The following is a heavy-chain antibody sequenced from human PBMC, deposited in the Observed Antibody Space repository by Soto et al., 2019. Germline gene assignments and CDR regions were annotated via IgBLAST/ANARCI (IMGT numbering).Heavy chain of an antibody. CDR3: ARGRYGDY. J-gene: IGHJ4*02. D-gene: IGHD1-1*01. V-gene: IGHV1-18*01. CDR1: GYTFTSYG. Sequence: QVHLVQSGAEVKKPGASVKVSCKASGYTFTSYGITWVRQAPGQGLEWMGWISAHNGNTDYAQKIQGRDIVTRDTSTSTAYMELRSLRSDDTAVYYCARGRYGDYWGQGALVTVSS. CDR2: ISAHNGNT.